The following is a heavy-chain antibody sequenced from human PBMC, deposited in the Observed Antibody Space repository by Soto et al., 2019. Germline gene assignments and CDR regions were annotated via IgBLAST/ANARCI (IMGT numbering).Heavy chain of an antibody. Sequence: NPSETLSLTCAVYGGSFIGYYCIFIRHPPWKGLEWIVEINHSGSTDYNPSLKSRVTISVDASKNQFSLKVTPVTAADTAVYFCAREEKQLSRYGGDFDYWGQGILVTVSS. J-gene: IGHJ4*02. CDR1: GGSFIGYY. V-gene: IGHV4-34*01. D-gene: IGHD3-16*01. CDR3: AREEKQLSRYGGDFDY. CDR2: INHSGST.